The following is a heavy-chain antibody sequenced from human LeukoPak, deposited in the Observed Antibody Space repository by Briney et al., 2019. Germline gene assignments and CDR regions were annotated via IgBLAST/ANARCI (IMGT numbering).Heavy chain of an antibody. CDR2: INPNSGGT. CDR3: AREVLLGYCSGGSCYSRWFDP. CDR1: GYTFTGYY. V-gene: IGHV1-2*02. J-gene: IGHJ5*02. D-gene: IGHD2-15*01. Sequence: ASVKVSCMASGYTFTGYYMHCVRQAPGQGREWMGWINPNSGGTNYAQKFQGRVTMTRDTSISTAYMELSRLRSDDTAVYYCAREVLLGYCSGGSCYSRWFDPWGQGTLVTVSS.